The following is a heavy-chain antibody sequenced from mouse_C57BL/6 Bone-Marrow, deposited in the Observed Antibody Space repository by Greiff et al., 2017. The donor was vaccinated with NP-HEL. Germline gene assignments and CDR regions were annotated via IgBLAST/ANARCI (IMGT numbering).Heavy chain of an antibody. CDR1: GFNIKNTY. J-gene: IGHJ2*01. V-gene: IGHV14-3*01. Sequence: VQLKQSVAELVRPGASVKLSCTASGFNIKNTYMHWVKQRPEHGLEWLGMIGPANGNTKYAPKFQGKATITADTSSNTAYLQLSSLTSEDTAIYYCAPLLITTVVESSFDYWGQGTTLTVSS. D-gene: IGHD1-1*01. CDR2: IGPANGNT. CDR3: APLLITTVVESSFDY.